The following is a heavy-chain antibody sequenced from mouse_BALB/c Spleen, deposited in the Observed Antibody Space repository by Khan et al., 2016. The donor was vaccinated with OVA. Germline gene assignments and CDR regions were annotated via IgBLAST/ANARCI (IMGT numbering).Heavy chain of an antibody. CDR2: IVPFNGGT. CDR3: ARSLFAY. Sequence: VRLQQSGPELLKPGASVKLSCKASAYSFTSYNIHWVRQSHGKSLKWIGYIVPFNGGTSYNQKFKGKATLTVDKSSSTVYIHLSSLTSEDSAGYYCARSLFAYWGQGTLVAVST. J-gene: IGHJ3*01. CDR1: AYSFTSYN. V-gene: IGHV1S135*01.